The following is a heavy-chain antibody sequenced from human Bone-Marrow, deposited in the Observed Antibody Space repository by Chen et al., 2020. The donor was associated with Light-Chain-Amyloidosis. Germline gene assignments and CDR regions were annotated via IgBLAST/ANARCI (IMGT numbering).Heavy chain of an antibody. Sequence: QLQLQESGPGLVRPSETLSLTCTVSGGSISINSYYWGWIRQPPGKGLEWIGSMSYSGSTYYSPSLKSRVTISVATPKNQFSLRLNSVTAADTALYYCARMFGFCSGGSCYSASFDYWGLGALVTVSS. V-gene: IGHV4-39*01. CDR1: GGSISINSYY. D-gene: IGHD2-15*01. CDR3: ARMFGFCSGGSCYSASFDY. J-gene: IGHJ4*02. CDR2: MSYSGST.